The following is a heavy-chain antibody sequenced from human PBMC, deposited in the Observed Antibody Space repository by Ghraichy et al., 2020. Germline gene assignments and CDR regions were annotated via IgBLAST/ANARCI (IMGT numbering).Heavy chain of an antibody. CDR1: GGSVTSDTNY. J-gene: IGHJ6*02. CDR2: INYSGGT. D-gene: IGHD2-21*02. CDR3: ASPNPAYCGGDCYSSYYFGMDV. V-gene: IGHV4-61*01. Sequence: SETLSLTCSVSGGSVTSDTNYWNWIRQPPGKGLEWIGYINYSGGTNYNPSLKSRVAISVDTSKNQFSLRLSSVTVADTAVYYCASPNPAYCGGDCYSSYYFGMDVWGQGTTVTVSS.